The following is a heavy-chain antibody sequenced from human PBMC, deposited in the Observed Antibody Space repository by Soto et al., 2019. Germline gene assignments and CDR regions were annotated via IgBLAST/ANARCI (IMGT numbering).Heavy chain of an antibody. D-gene: IGHD1-26*01. CDR2: IKGKTAGGTT. CDR3: ATRPPSFNVGHERYLQH. V-gene: IGHV3-15*01. CDR1: GFTFSNAW. Sequence: EVQLVESGGGLVKPGGSLRLSCAASGFTFSNAWLTWVRQAPGKGLDWVGRIKGKTAGGTTDYAAAVEGRFTISRDDSKNKLYLQMDSLKAEDTAVYYCATRPPSFNVGHERYLQHWGQGTLVTVSS. J-gene: IGHJ1*01.